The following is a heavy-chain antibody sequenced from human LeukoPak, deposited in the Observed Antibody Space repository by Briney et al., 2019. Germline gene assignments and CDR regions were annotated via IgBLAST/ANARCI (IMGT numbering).Heavy chain of an antibody. Sequence: SQTLSLTCAISGDSVSSNSAAWNWIRQSPSRGLEWLGRTYYRSKWYNDYAVSVKSRITINPDTSKNQFSLQLNSVTPEDTAVYYCARDPGPHYDYIWGSYRYPAHFDYRGQGTLVTVSS. J-gene: IGHJ4*02. CDR2: TYYRSKWYN. V-gene: IGHV6-1*01. CDR1: GDSVSSNSAA. D-gene: IGHD3-16*02. CDR3: ARDPGPHYDYIWGSYRYPAHFDY.